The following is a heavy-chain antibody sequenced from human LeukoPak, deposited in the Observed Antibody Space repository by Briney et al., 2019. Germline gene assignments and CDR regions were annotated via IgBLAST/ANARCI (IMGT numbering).Heavy chain of an antibody. V-gene: IGHV4-38-2*02. Sequence: SETLSLTCAVSGFSISSAYYWGWIRQPPGKGLEWIGSIYHSGSTYYNPSLKSRVTISLDTSKNHFSLKLTSVTAADTAVYYCTRDLLRGYNYGPAPWRYFDLWGRGTLVTVSS. CDR3: TRDLLRGYNYGPAPWRYFDL. CDR1: GFSISSAYY. CDR2: IYHSGST. J-gene: IGHJ2*01. D-gene: IGHD5-18*01.